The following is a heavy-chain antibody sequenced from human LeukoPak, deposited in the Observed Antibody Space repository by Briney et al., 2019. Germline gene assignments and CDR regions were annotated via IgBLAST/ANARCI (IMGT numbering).Heavy chain of an antibody. J-gene: IGHJ4*02. V-gene: IGHV1-46*01. CDR1: GYTFTSYY. Sequence: ASVKVSCKASGYTFTSYYMHWVRQAPGQGLEWMGIINPSGGSTSYAQKFQGRVTMTRDTSTSTVYKELSSLRSEDTAVYYCARDMRLYGGAKGVLGYWGLGTLVTVSS. CDR3: ARDMRLYGGAKGVLGY. CDR2: INPSGGST. D-gene: IGHD4-23*01.